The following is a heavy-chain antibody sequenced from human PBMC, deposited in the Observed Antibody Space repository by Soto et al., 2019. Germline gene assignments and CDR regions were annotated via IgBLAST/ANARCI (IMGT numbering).Heavy chain of an antibody. CDR1: GGSISSGGYS. J-gene: IGHJ5*02. Sequence: SQTLSLTCAVSGGSISSGGYSWSWIRQPPVKGLELIGYIYHIGSTYYNPSLKSRVTISVDRSKNQFSLKLSSVTAADTAVYYCARGGRTFDPWGQGTLVTVSS. CDR3: ARGGRTFDP. V-gene: IGHV4-30-2*01. D-gene: IGHD1-26*01. CDR2: IYHIGST.